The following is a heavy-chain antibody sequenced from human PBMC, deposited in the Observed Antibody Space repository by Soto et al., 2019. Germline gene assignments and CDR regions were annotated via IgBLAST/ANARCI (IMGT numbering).Heavy chain of an antibody. D-gene: IGHD4-17*01. CDR2: ISGSGGST. J-gene: IGHJ5*02. CDR1: GFTFSSYA. Sequence: GGSLRLSCAASGFTFSSYAMSWVRQAPGKGLEWVSAISGSGGSTYYADSVKGRFTISRDNSKNTLYLQMNSLRAEDTAVYYCAKDPHGDPRVALSWFDPWGQGTLVTVSS. V-gene: IGHV3-23*01. CDR3: AKDPHGDPRVALSWFDP.